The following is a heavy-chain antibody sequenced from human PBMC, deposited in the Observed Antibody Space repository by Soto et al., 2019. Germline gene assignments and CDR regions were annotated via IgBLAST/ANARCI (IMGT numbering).Heavy chain of an antibody. CDR3: ARELGFSYGLDR. CDR1: GYTFTGYY. J-gene: IGHJ5*02. Sequence: SVKVSCKASGYTFTGYYMHWVRQAPGKGLEWMGRIIPLLSITNYAQKFQGRVTITADKSTGTASMELSSLRSEDTAVYYCARELGFSYGLDRWGQGTLVTVSS. CDR2: IIPLLSIT. V-gene: IGHV1-69*04. D-gene: IGHD5-18*01.